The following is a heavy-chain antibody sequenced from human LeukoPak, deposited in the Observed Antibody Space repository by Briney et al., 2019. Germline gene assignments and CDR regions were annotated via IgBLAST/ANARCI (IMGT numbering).Heavy chain of an antibody. CDR3: ARHGYYDISSFDY. V-gene: IGHV4-39*01. D-gene: IGHD3-9*01. J-gene: IGHJ4*02. CDR1: GGSISSSSYY. CDR2: IYYSGST. Sequence: PSETLSLTCTVSGGSISSSSYYWGWIRQPPGKGLEWIGSIYYSGSTYYNPSLKSRVTISVDTSKNQFSLKLSSVTAADTAVYYCARHGYYDISSFDYWGQGTLVTVSS.